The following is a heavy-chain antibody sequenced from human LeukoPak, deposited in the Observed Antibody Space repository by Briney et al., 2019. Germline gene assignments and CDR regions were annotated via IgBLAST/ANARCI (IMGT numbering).Heavy chain of an antibody. CDR3: ASDGSSWYLFDY. D-gene: IGHD6-13*01. CDR2: ISSRSNYI. Sequence: PGGSLRLSCATSGFTFSSYSMNWVRQAPGKGLEWVSFISSRSNYIYYADSVKGRFTISRDNAKNSLYLQMNGLRAEDTAVYYCASDGSSWYLFDYWGQGTLVTVSS. V-gene: IGHV3-21*01. CDR1: GFTFSSYS. J-gene: IGHJ4*02.